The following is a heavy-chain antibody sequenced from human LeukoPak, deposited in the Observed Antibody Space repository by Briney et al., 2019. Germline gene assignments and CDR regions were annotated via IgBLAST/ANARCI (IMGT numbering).Heavy chain of an antibody. CDR2: ISGSGGST. Sequence: ASVKVSCKASGGTFSSYAISWVRQAPGKGLEWVSAISGSGGSTYYADSVKGRFTISRDNSKNTLYLQMNSLRAEDTAVYYCAKDHDYGGNLKLSPFDYWGQGTLVTVSS. CDR1: GGTFSSYA. V-gene: IGHV3-23*01. J-gene: IGHJ4*02. CDR3: AKDHDYGGNLKLSPFDY. D-gene: IGHD4-17*01.